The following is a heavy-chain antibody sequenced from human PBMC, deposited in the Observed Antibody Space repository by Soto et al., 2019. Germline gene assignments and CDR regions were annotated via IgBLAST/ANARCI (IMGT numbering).Heavy chain of an antibody. V-gene: IGHV4-39*01. CDR2: IYYSGST. CDR1: GGSISSSSYY. J-gene: IGHJ5*02. CDR3: ARQLSHGAYGDYVDWFDP. Sequence: QLQLQESGPGLVKPSETLSLTCTVSGGSISSSSYYWGWIRQPPGKGLEWIGSIYYSGSTYYNPSLKSRVTISVDTSKNQFSLKLSSVTAADTAVYYCARQLSHGAYGDYVDWFDPWGQGTLVTVSS. D-gene: IGHD4-17*01.